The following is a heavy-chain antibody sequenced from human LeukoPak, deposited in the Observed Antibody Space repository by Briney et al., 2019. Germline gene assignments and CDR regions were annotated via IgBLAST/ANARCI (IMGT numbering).Heavy chain of an antibody. Sequence: GTSVKVSCKASGFTFTSSAMQWVRQARGQRLEWIGWIVVGSGNTNYAQKFQERVTITRDMSTSTAYMELSSLRSEDTAVYYCAAVRLRFLEWWDFHYMDVWGKGTTVTVSS. CDR1: GFTFTSSA. CDR2: IVVGSGNT. V-gene: IGHV1-58*02. CDR3: AAVRLRFLEWWDFHYMDV. J-gene: IGHJ6*03. D-gene: IGHD3-3*01.